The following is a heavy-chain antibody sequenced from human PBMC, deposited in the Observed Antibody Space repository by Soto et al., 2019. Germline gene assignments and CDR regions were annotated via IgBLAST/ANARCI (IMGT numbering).Heavy chain of an antibody. D-gene: IGHD1-1*01. CDR3: AKATATSGGAFDI. CDR2: ILVGGST. CDR1: GFICSSYD. Sequence: PGGSLRLSCAASGFICSSYDMSWVRQAPGKGLEWVSTILVGGSTHYEDSVKGRFTISRDGSKNTVYLQMHSLTAGDTAVYYCAKATATSGGAFDICGQGTMVT. J-gene: IGHJ3*02. V-gene: IGHV3-23*01.